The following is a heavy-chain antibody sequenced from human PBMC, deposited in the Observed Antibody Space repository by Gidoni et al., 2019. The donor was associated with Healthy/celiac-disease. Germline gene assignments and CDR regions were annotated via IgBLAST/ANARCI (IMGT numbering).Heavy chain of an antibody. Sequence: QVQLQESGPGLAKPSQTLSLTCTLSGGSISSGGYYWSWIRQHPGKGLEWIGYIYYSGSTYYNPSLKSRVTISVDTSKNQFSLKLSSVTAADTAVYYCARDSDYYDSSGYSFQHWGQGTLVTVSS. CDR2: IYYSGST. V-gene: IGHV4-31*03. J-gene: IGHJ1*01. CDR3: ARDSDYYDSSGYSFQH. D-gene: IGHD3-22*01. CDR1: GGSISSGGYY.